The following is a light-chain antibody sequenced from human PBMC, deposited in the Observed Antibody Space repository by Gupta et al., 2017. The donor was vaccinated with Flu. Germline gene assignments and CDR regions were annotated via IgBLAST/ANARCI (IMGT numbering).Light chain of an antibody. V-gene: IGKV3-15*01. CDR3: QQYNNWPLT. CDR2: GAS. J-gene: IGKJ4*01. CDR1: QSVSSN. Sequence: PATLSVSPGERATLSCRASQSVSSNLAWYQQKPGQAPRLLTYGASTRATDVAARFSGSGSGTEFTLTISSLQSEDFAVYYCQQYNNWPLTFGGGTKVEIK.